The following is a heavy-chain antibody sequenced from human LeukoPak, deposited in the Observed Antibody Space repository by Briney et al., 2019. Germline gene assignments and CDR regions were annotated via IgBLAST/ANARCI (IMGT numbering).Heavy chain of an antibody. CDR2: IYTSGST. CDR3: ARKLASSTLKAGAFDI. CDR1: GGSISNWY. J-gene: IGHJ3*02. V-gene: IGHV4-4*07. Sequence: PSETLSLTCTVSGGSISNWYWGWFRQPAGKGLEWIGRIYTSGSTIYDPSLKSRVTMSVGTSTNQTSLRLTSVTAADTAMYYCARKLASSTLKAGAFDIWGQGTMVTVSS. D-gene: IGHD2-2*01.